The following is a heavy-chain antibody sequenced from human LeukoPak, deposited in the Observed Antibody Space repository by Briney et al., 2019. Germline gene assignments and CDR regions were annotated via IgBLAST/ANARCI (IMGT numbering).Heavy chain of an antibody. CDR3: AREGREGYNYPALDF. CDR2: MKHDGIEK. D-gene: IGHD5-24*01. CDR1: GFTFGSDW. Sequence: GGSLRLSCAASGFTFGSDWMTWVRQAPGKGLEWVANMKHDGIEKYYVDSVKGRFTISRDNTKNSLYLQMNSLRAEDTAVYYCAREGREGYNYPALDFWGQGILVTVSS. V-gene: IGHV3-7*05. J-gene: IGHJ4*02.